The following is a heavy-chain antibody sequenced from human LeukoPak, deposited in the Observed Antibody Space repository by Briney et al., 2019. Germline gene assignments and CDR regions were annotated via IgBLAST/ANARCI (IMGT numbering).Heavy chain of an antibody. D-gene: IGHD1-26*01. Sequence: PSETLSLTCTVSGGSISSYYRSWIRQPAGKGLEWIGRIYTSGSTNYNPSLKSRVTMSVDASKNQFSLKLSSVTAADTAVYYCARVSPVGHFDYWGQGTLVTVSS. CDR1: GGSISSYY. CDR2: IYTSGST. J-gene: IGHJ4*02. V-gene: IGHV4-4*07. CDR3: ARVSPVGHFDY.